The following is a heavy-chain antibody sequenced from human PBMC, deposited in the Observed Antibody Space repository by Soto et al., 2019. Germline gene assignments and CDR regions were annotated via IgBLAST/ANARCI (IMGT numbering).Heavy chain of an antibody. CDR1: GFTFSSYA. V-gene: IGHV3-23*01. CDR3: AIGQLGVIIIYYFDY. Sequence: EVQLLESGGGLVQPGGSLRLSCAASGFTFSSYAMSWVRQAPGKGLEWVSAISGSGGSTYYADSVKGRFTISRDNSKNTRYLQMNNLRAKDTRVYYCAIGQLGVIIIYYFDYWGRGTMVTVSS. CDR2: ISGSGGST. D-gene: IGHD3-3*01. J-gene: IGHJ4*02.